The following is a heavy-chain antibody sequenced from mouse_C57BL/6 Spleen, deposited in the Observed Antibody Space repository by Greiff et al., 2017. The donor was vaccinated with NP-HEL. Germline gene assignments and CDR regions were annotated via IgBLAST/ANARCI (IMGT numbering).Heavy chain of an antibody. J-gene: IGHJ2*01. CDR1: GYTFTSYW. CDR3: ARFSGYYFDY. Sequence: VQLQESGAELVKPGASVKMSCKASGYTFTSYWITWVKQRPGQGLEWIGDIYPGSGSTNYNEKFKSKATLTVDTSSSTAYMQLSSLTSEDSAVYYCARFSGYYFDYWGQGTTLTVSS. V-gene: IGHV1-55*01. CDR2: IYPGSGST. D-gene: IGHD1-3*01.